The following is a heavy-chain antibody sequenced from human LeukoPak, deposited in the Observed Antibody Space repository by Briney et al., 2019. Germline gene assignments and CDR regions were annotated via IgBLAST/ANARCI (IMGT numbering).Heavy chain of an antibody. J-gene: IGHJ3*02. Sequence: GGSLRLSCAASGFTFSSYAMSWVRQAPGKGLEWVSAISGSGGSTYYADSVKGRFTISRDNAKNTLYLQMNSLRAEDTAVYYCAKVRDDRDAFDIWGQGTMVTVSS. D-gene: IGHD3-22*01. CDR3: AKVRDDRDAFDI. CDR2: ISGSGGST. V-gene: IGHV3-23*01. CDR1: GFTFSSYA.